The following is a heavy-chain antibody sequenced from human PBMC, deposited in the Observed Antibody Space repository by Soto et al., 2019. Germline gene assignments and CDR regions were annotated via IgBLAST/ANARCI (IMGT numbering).Heavy chain of an antibody. CDR2: IYTSGST. CDR1: GGSISSYY. Sequence: SETLSLTCTVSGGSISSYYWSWIRQPAGKGLEWIGRIYTSGSTNYNPSLKSRVTMSVDTSKNQFSLKLSSVTAADTAVYYCARDTYYASGSYADYWGQGTLVTVSS. CDR3: ARDTYYASGSYADY. D-gene: IGHD3-10*01. J-gene: IGHJ4*02. V-gene: IGHV4-4*07.